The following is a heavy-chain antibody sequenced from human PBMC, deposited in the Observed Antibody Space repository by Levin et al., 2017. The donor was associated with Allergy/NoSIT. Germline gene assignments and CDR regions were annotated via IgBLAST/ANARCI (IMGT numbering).Heavy chain of an antibody. J-gene: IGHJ4*02. V-gene: IGHV3-30*18. Sequence: LSLTCAASGFTFSSYGMHWVRQAPGKGLEWVAVISYDGSNKYYADSVKGRFTISRDNSKNTLYLQMNSLRAEDTAVYYCAKAILAYCGGDCYGTIDYWGQGTLVTVSS. CDR1: GFTFSSYG. CDR3: AKAILAYCGGDCYGTIDY. CDR2: ISYDGSNK. D-gene: IGHD2-21*02.